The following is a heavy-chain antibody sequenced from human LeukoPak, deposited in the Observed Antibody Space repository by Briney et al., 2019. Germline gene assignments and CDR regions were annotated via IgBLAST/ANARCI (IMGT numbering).Heavy chain of an antibody. CDR3: ASSRIGYCSGGSCPRGHGYYYYYMDV. CDR2: IIPIFGTA. V-gene: IGHV1-69*05. J-gene: IGHJ6*03. CDR1: GGTFSSYA. D-gene: IGHD2-15*01. Sequence: GASVKVSCKASGGTFSSYAIGWVRQAPGQGLEWMGGIIPIFGTANYAQKFQGRVTITTDESTSTAYMELSSLRSEDTAVYYCASSRIGYCSGGSCPRGHGYYYYYMDVWGKGTTVTVSS.